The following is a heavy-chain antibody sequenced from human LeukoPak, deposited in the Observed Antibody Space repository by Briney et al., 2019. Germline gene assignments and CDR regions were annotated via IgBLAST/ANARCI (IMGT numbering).Heavy chain of an antibody. J-gene: IGHJ4*02. CDR2: INWDGGST. D-gene: IGHD3-22*01. V-gene: IGHV3-20*04. CDR1: GFTFDEYG. Sequence: GGSLRLSCAASGFTFDEYGMSWVRQAPGKGLEWVSSINWDGGSTAYADSVQGRFTISRDNAKNSLHLQMKSLRAEDTALYYCARDGYYYDSSGQHSSYYFDYWGQGTLVTVSS. CDR3: ARDGYYYDSSGQHSSYYFDY.